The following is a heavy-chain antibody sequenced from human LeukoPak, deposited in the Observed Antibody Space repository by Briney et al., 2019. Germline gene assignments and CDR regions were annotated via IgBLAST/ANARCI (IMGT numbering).Heavy chain of an antibody. J-gene: IGHJ6*02. CDR3: ARPTGGYYYYYGMDV. V-gene: IGHV1-2*02. Sequence: GASVKVSCKASGYTFTGYYMHWVRQAPGQGLEWMGWINPNSGGTNYAQKFQGRDTMTRDTSISTAYMELSRLRSDDTAVYYCARPTGGYYYYYGMDVWGQGTTVTVSS. CDR1: GYTFTGYY. CDR2: INPNSGGT.